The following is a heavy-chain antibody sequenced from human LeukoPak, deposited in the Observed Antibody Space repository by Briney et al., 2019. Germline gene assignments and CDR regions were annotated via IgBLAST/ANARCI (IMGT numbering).Heavy chain of an antibody. CDR3: ARAEQWLATVT. V-gene: IGHV3-7*01. J-gene: IGHJ4*02. CDR1: GFTFSDYY. CDR2: IKEDGSEK. Sequence: GGSLRLSCAASGFTFSDYYMSWIRQAPGKGLEWVANIKEDGSEKYYVDSVKGRFTISRDNAKNSLYLQMNSLRAEDTAVYYCARAEQWLATVTWGQGTLVTVSS. D-gene: IGHD6-19*01.